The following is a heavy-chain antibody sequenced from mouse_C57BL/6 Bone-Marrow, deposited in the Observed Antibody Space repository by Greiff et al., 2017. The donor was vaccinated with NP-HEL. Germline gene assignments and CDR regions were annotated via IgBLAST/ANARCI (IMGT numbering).Heavy chain of an antibody. CDR2: ISSGSSTI. J-gene: IGHJ2*01. V-gene: IGHV5-17*01. CDR1: GFTFSDYG. D-gene: IGHD2-1*01. CDR3: ARRRGNYGGDYFDY. Sequence: EVHLVESGGGLVKPGGSLKLSCAASGFTFSDYGMHWVRQAPEKGLEWVAYISSGSSTIYYADTVKGRFTISRDNAKNTLFLQMTRLRSEDTAMYYCARRRGNYGGDYFDYWGQGTTLTVSS.